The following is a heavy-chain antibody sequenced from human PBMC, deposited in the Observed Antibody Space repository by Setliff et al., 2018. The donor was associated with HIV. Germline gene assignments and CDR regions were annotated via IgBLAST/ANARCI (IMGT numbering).Heavy chain of an antibody. Sequence: SETLSLTCAVYGGSFSDHYWSWMRQPPGKGLEWIGEINHSGDNNYNPSLKSRVTMPVDTSKNQFSLKLKSMTATDTAVYYCARGVVMRGIIVGRPLDSWGRGTLVTVSS. CDR3: ARGVVMRGIIVGRPLDS. CDR1: GGSFSDHY. V-gene: IGHV4-34*01. J-gene: IGHJ4*02. D-gene: IGHD2-21*01. CDR2: INHSGDN.